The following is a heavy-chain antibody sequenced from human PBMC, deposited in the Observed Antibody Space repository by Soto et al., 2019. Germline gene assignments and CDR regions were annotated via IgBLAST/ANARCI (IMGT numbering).Heavy chain of an antibody. CDR1: GFTFSDYY. CDR3: ARDGKDCTNGVCHYSFDV. J-gene: IGHJ3*01. D-gene: IGHD2-8*01. V-gene: IGHV3-11*06. CDR2: ITNDETGA. Sequence: GGSLRLSCAASGFTFSDYYMSWIRQAPGKGLEWVSYITNDETGAGYADSVRGRFIISRDNAKSTLYLEMNSLTDEDTAVYYCARDGKDCTNGVCHYSFDVWGQGTMVT.